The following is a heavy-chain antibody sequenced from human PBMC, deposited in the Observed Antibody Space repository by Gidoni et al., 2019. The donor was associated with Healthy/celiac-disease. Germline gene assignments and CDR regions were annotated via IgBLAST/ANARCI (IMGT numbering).Heavy chain of an antibody. CDR2: INHSGST. Sequence: QVQLQQWGAGLFKPSETLSLTCAVYGGSFSGYYWSWIRQPPGKGLEWIGEINHSGSTNYNPSLKSRVTISVDTSKNQFSLKLSSVTAADTAVYYCARGFIRGGAFDIWGQGTMVTVSS. J-gene: IGHJ3*02. D-gene: IGHD3-16*01. CDR1: GGSFSGYY. CDR3: ARGFIRGGAFDI. V-gene: IGHV4-34*01.